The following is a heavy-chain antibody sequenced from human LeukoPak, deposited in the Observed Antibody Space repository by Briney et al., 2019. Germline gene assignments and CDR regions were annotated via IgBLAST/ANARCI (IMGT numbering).Heavy chain of an antibody. V-gene: IGHV4-31*03. CDR1: GGSISSGDYY. CDR2: IYYSGST. Sequence: SETLSLTCTVSGGSISSGDYYWSWIRQHPGKGLEWIGYIYYSGSTYYNPSLKSRVTISVDTSKNQFSLKLSSVTAADTAVYYCARDKSRARGVLYNWFDPWGQGTLVTVSS. D-gene: IGHD3-10*01. J-gene: IGHJ5*02. CDR3: ARDKSRARGVLYNWFDP.